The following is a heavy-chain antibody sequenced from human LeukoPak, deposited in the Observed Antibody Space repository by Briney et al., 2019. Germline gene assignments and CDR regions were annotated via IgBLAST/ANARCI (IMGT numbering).Heavy chain of an antibody. CDR1: GFTFSDYY. CDR2: ISSSGSTI. Sequence: PGGSLRLSCAASGFTFSDYYMSWIRQAPGKGLEWVSYISSSGSTIYYADSVKGRFTISRDNSKNTLYLQMNSLRAEDTAVYYCAIPYYYDSSGDFDPWGQGTLVTVSS. CDR3: AIPYYYDSSGDFDP. D-gene: IGHD3-22*01. V-gene: IGHV3-11*04. J-gene: IGHJ5*02.